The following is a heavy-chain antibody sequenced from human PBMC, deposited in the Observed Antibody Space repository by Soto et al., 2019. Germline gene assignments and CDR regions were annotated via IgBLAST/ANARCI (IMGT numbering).Heavy chain of an antibody. D-gene: IGHD3-16*02. V-gene: IGHV4-34*01. Sequence: QVQLQQWGAGLLKPSETLSLTCAVDGGSVSGYYWSWIRQPPGKGLEWIGEINHSGITNYNPSLKGRVTKSVDTSKNQFSLKLSSVTAADTAVYYCARADYDYIWGSYRYGGYYFDYWGQGDLVTVSS. CDR3: ARADYDYIWGSYRYGGYYFDY. CDR2: INHSGIT. J-gene: IGHJ4*02. CDR1: GGSVSGYY.